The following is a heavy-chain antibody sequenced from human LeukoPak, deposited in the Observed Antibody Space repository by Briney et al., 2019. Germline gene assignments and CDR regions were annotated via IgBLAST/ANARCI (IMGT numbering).Heavy chain of an antibody. CDR3: ARDRAFDCSGGSCYYFQH. CDR2: IYHSGST. V-gene: IGHV4-38-2*02. D-gene: IGHD2-15*01. CDR1: GYSISSGYY. J-gene: IGHJ1*01. Sequence: SETLSLTCTVSGYSISSGYYWGWIRQPPGKGLEWIGSIYHSGSTYYNPSLKSRVTISVDTSKNQFSLKLSSVTAADTAVYYCARDRAFDCSGGSCYYFQHWGQGTLVTVSS.